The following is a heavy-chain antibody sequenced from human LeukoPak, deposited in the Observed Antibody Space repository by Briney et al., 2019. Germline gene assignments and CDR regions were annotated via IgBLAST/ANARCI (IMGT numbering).Heavy chain of an antibody. V-gene: IGHV3-23*01. CDR3: AKDQSTSGYSSGWFWYY. Sequence: GRSLRLSCAASGFTFSSYGMSWVRQAPGKGLEWVSAISGSGGSTYYADSVKGRFTISRDNSKNTLYLQMNSLRAEDTAVYYCAKDQSTSGYSSGWFWYYWGQGTLVTVSS. CDR2: ISGSGGST. J-gene: IGHJ4*02. D-gene: IGHD6-19*01. CDR1: GFTFSSYG.